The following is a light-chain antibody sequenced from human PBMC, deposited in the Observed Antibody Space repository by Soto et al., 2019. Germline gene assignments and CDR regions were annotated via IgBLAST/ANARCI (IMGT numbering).Light chain of an antibody. Sequence: EIVLTQSPATLSLSPGERATLSCRASQSVNRFLAWYQQKPGQAPRLLIYDASIRATGIPARFSGSGSGTDFTLTISRLEPEDFAVYYCQQYGSSPLVTFGQGTRLEIK. CDR1: QSVNRF. V-gene: IGKV3-20*01. CDR2: DAS. J-gene: IGKJ5*01. CDR3: QQYGSSPLVT.